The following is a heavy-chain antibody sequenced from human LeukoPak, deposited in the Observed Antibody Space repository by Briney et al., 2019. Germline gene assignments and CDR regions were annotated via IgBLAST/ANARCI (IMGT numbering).Heavy chain of an antibody. CDR2: IYPRDGST. V-gene: IGHV1-46*01. CDR3: ARDQEAFDY. J-gene: IGHJ4*02. Sequence: ASVKVSCKASGYSFTSNYIHWVRQAPGQGLEWMGMIYPRDGSTSYAQKFQGRVTVTRDTSTSTVHVELSGLRSEDTAVYYCARDQEAFDYWGQGTLVTVSS. CDR1: GYSFTSNY.